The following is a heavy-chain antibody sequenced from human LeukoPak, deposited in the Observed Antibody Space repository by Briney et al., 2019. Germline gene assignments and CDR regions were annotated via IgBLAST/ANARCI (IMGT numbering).Heavy chain of an antibody. J-gene: IGHJ5*02. Sequence: QSGGSLRLSCAASGFTFSSHAMHWVRQAPGKGLEWVAVISYDGSNKYYADSVKGRFTISRDNSKNTLYLQMNSLRAEDTAVYYCARAAAGKRGVYNWFDPWGQGTLVTVSS. CDR2: ISYDGSNK. D-gene: IGHD6-13*01. CDR1: GFTFSSHA. V-gene: IGHV3-30-3*01. CDR3: ARAAAGKRGVYNWFDP.